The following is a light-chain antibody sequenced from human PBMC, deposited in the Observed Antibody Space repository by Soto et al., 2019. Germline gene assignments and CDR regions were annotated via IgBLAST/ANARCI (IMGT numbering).Light chain of an antibody. J-gene: IGLJ2*01. CDR3: ATWDNLLSAGL. CDR1: PSNIGNNF. V-gene: IGLV1-51*01. Sequence: QSVLTQPPSVSATPGQKVTISCSGGPSNIGNNFVSWYQRLPRTAPRVIIYDNYERPSGIPDRFSGSKSGTSATLDITGLQTGDEDDYYCATWDNLLSAGLFGGGTKLTVL. CDR2: DNY.